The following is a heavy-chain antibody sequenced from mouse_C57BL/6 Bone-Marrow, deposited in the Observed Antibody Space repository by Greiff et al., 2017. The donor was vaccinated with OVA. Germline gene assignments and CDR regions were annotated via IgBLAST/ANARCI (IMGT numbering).Heavy chain of an antibody. CDR2: ILPGSGST. Sequence: QLQQSGAELMKPGASVKLSCKATGYTFTGHWVEWVKQRPGHGLEWIGEILPGSGSTNQHEKVKGKATFTADTSSNTAYMQLSSLTSEDSAISVYARGRAYSGFAYGGQGTLVTVSA. D-gene: IGHD2-10*01. CDR1: GYTFTGHW. J-gene: IGHJ3*01. V-gene: IGHV1-9*01. CDR3: ARGRAYSGFAY.